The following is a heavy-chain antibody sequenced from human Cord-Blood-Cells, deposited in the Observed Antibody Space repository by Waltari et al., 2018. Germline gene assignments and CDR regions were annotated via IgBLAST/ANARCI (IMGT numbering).Heavy chain of an antibody. CDR1: GGTFSSYA. Sequence: VQLVHAGAEVKKPGSSVKVSCQAAGGTFSSYATSWVRQAPGQGLEWMGGIIPIFGTANYAQKFQGRVTITADESTSTAYMELSSLRSEDTAVYYCARTKYGYNWNYFDYWGQGTLVTVSS. J-gene: IGHJ4*02. CDR2: IIPIFGTA. CDR3: ARTKYGYNWNYFDY. D-gene: IGHD1-20*01. V-gene: IGHV1-69*01.